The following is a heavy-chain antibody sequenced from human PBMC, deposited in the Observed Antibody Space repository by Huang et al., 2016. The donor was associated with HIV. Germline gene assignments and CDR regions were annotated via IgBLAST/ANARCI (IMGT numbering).Heavy chain of an antibody. D-gene: IGHD3-16*01. CDR1: GGSFSDQI. CDR2: SIPLFRAP. J-gene: IGHJ4*02. Sequence: QVQLEQSGPAVRKPGSSVKVSCQASGGSFSDQIISWVRQAPGQRFAWMGGSIPLFRAPAYAQEFKGRVTMTADESTATIYMELNSLTSEDTAVYYCAMSLRYQYDSRSYWGRYFDYWGQGTLVTVSS. V-gene: IGHV1-69*01. CDR3: AMSLRYQYDSRSYWGRYFDY.